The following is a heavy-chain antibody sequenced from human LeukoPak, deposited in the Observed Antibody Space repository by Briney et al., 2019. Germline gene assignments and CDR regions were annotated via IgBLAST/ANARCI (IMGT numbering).Heavy chain of an antibody. CDR2: ISGSGGST. Sequence: QPGGSLRLSCAASGFTFSSYAMSWVRQAPGKGLEWVSAISGSGGSTYYADSVKGRFTISRDNSENTLYLQMNSLRAEDTAVYYCAKVMAGWYTFEGNFDYWGQGTLVTVSS. CDR3: AKVMAGWYTFEGNFDY. V-gene: IGHV3-23*01. D-gene: IGHD6-19*01. J-gene: IGHJ4*02. CDR1: GFTFSSYA.